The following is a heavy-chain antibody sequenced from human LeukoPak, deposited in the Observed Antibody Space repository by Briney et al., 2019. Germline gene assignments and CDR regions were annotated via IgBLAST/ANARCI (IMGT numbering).Heavy chain of an antibody. D-gene: IGHD4-17*01. Sequence: ASVKVSCKASGYTFTTYGINWVRQAPGQGLEWMGWISAYNGNTNYAQKLQGRVTMTTDTSTSTAYMELRSLRSDDTAVYYCARLTTVTTLEIFDYWGQGTLVTVSS. CDR1: GYTFTTYG. CDR3: ARLTTVTTLEIFDY. CDR2: ISAYNGNT. V-gene: IGHV1-18*01. J-gene: IGHJ4*02.